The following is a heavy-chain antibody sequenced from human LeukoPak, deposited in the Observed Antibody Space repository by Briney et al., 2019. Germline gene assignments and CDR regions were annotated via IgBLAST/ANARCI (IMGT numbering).Heavy chain of an antibody. CDR3: AKGPPTRYCSSTSCYTGMNFDY. V-gene: IGHV3-23*01. D-gene: IGHD2-2*02. CDR1: GFTFSSYA. J-gene: IGHJ4*02. CDR2: ISGSGGST. Sequence: SGGSLRLSCAASGFTFSSYAMSWVRQAPGKGLEWVSAISGSGGSTYYADSVKGRFTISRDNSKNTLYLQMNSLRAEDTAVYYCAKGPPTRYCSSTSCYTGMNFDYWGQGTLVTVSS.